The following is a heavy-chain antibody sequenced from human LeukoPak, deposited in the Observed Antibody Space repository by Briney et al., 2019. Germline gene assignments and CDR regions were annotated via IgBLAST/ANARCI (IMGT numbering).Heavy chain of an antibody. J-gene: IGHJ4*02. CDR2: IIPIFGTA. V-gene: IGHV1-69*05. CDR3: ARGFRYFDWLAPFDY. Sequence: SVKASCKASGGTLSSYAISWVRQAPGQGLEWMGGIIPIFGTANYAQKFQGRVTITTDESTSTAYMELSSLRSEDTAVYYCARGFRYFDWLAPFDYWGQGTLVTVSS. D-gene: IGHD3-9*01. CDR1: GGTLSSYA.